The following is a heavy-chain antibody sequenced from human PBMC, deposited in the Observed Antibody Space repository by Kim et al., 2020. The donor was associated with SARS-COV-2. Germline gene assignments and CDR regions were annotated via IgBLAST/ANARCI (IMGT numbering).Heavy chain of an antibody. V-gene: IGHV3-48*02. Sequence: HYADSVKGRFTISRDNAKRFLYLQMKSLRDEDTAVYYCARGGNNWNALDSWGQGTLVTVSS. J-gene: IGHJ5*01. CDR3: ARGGNNWNALDS. D-gene: IGHD1-1*01.